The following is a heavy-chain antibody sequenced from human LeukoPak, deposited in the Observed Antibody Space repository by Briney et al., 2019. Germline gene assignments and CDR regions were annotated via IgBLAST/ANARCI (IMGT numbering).Heavy chain of an antibody. CDR1: GYTFTGYY. CDR2: INPNSGGT. J-gene: IGHJ5*02. V-gene: IGHV1-2*02. D-gene: IGHD6-19*01. Sequence: ASVKVSCKASGYTFTGYYMHWVRQAPGQGLEWMGWINPNSGGTNYAQKFQGRVTMTTDTSTSTAYMELRSLRSDDTAVYYCARWLSSAVAATAWGQGTLVTVSS. CDR3: ARWLSSAVAATA.